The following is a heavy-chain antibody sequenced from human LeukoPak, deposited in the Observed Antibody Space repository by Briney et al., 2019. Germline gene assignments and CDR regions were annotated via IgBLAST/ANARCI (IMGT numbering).Heavy chain of an antibody. D-gene: IGHD2-21*02. CDR3: VRGRLLRPTKYSDY. CDR2: IDAGARST. Sequence: GGSLRLSCAASGFPVNKYEMHWVRQAPGKGLEWVSYIDAGARSTNYADSVWGRFTLSRDNAQNSVHLQMNSLRDEDTAVYYCVRGRLLRPTKYSDYWGQGALVTVSS. J-gene: IGHJ4*02. CDR1: GFPVNKYE. V-gene: IGHV3-48*03.